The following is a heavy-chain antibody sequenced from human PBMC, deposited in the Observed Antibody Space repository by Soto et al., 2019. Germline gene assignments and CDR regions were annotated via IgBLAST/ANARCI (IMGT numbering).Heavy chain of an antibody. J-gene: IGHJ3*02. Sequence: EVQLVESGGGLVKPGGSLRLSCAASGFTFSSYSMNWVRQAPGKGLEWVSLISSSSSYIYYADSVKGRFTISRDNAKTSLYPQRTGPRAEDAGVYDWACEGGGYLTEFDIWGRGTMVTVSS. CDR2: ISSSSSYI. CDR3: ACEGGGYLTEFDI. V-gene: IGHV3-21*01. CDR1: GFTFSSYS. D-gene: IGHD1-26*01.